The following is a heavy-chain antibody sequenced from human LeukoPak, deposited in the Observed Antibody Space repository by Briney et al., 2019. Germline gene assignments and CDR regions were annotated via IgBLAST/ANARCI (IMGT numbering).Heavy chain of an antibody. V-gene: IGHV3-23*01. CDR3: AKSGYNRFDY. CDR1: GFTFSSSA. J-gene: IGHJ4*02. Sequence: GGSLRLSCAASGFTFSSSAMSWVRQAPGKGREWVSSISGSGSGGSTYYADSVKGRFTISRDNSKNTLYLQMNSLRAEDTAVYYCAKSGYNRFDYWGQGTLVTVSS. D-gene: IGHD5-24*01. CDR2: ISGSGSGGST.